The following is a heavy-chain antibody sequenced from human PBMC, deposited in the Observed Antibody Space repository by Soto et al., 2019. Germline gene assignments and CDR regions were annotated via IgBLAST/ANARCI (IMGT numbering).Heavy chain of an antibody. CDR3: ASQEGEQQLVDY. D-gene: IGHD6-13*01. CDR1: GFTFSSYG. CDR2: IWYDGSNK. J-gene: IGHJ4*02. Sequence: QVQLVESGGGVVQPGRSLRLSCAASGFTFSSYGMHWVRRAPGKGLEWVAVIWYDGSNKYYADSVKGRFTISRDNSKNTLYLQMNSLRAEDTAVYYCASQEGEQQLVDYWGQGTLVTVSS. V-gene: IGHV3-33*01.